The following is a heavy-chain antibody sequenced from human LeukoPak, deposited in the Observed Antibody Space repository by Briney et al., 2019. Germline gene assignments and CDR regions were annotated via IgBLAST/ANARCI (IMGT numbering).Heavy chain of an antibody. CDR2: ISRNGGST. J-gene: IGHJ4*02. D-gene: IGHD2/OR15-2a*01. Sequence: PGGPLRLSCSASGFTFSSFAMHWVRQAPGKGLEYVAAISRNGGSTYYADSVKGRFTISRDNSKSTLYLQMSSLRAEDTAVYLCVKDLRSDFMGVLSRYLSYWGQGTLVTVSS. CDR1: GFTFSSFA. V-gene: IGHV3-64D*09. CDR3: VKDLRSDFMGVLSRYLSY.